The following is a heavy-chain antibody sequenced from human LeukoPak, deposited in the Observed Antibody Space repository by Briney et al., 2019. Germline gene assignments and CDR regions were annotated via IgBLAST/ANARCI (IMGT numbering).Heavy chain of an antibody. Sequence: SVKVSCKASGGTFSSYAISWVRQAPGQGLEWMGRIIPILGIANYAQKFQGRVTITADKSTSTAYMELSSLRSEDTAVYYCARGGPVAGTHKYFQHWGQGTLVTVSS. CDR3: ARGGPVAGTHKYFQH. V-gene: IGHV1-69*04. J-gene: IGHJ1*01. CDR1: GGTFSSYA. CDR2: IIPILGIA. D-gene: IGHD6-19*01.